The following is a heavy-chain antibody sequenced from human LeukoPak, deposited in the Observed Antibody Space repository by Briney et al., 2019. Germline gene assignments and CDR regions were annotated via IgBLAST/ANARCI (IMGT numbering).Heavy chain of an antibody. V-gene: IGHV3-30*04. D-gene: IGHD3-22*01. J-gene: IGHJ4*02. Sequence: GRSLRLSCAASGFTFSSYAMHWVRQAPGKGLEWVAVISYDGSNKYYADSVKGRFTISRDNSKNTLYLQMNSLRAEDTAVYYCARENYDSSGYYYSGFDYWGQGTLVTVSS. CDR3: ARENYDSSGYYYSGFDY. CDR2: ISYDGSNK. CDR1: GFTFSSYA.